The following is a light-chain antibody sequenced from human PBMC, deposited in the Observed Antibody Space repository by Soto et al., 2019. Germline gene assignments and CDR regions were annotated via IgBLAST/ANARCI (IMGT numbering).Light chain of an antibody. Sequence: QSALTQPASVSGSPGQSITISCTGTSSDVGGNYVSWYVSRYQQHPGKVPKLIIYDDDDRPSGVSNRFSGSKSGSTASLTISGLQAEDEADYYCSSYANSRTVIFGGGTKVTVL. CDR2: DDD. V-gene: IGLV2-14*03. CDR1: SSDVGGNYVSWY. J-gene: IGLJ2*01. CDR3: SSYANSRTVI.